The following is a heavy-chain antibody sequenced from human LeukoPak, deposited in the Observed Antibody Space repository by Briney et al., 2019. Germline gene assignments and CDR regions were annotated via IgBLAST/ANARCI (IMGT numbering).Heavy chain of an antibody. CDR1: GGSFSGYY. D-gene: IGHD4-11*01. J-gene: IGHJ4*02. CDR3: ARPSLYGNYNY. CDR2: INHSGST. Sequence: PSETLSLTCAVYGGSFSGYYWSWIRQPPGKGLEWIGEINHSGSTNYNPSLKSRVTISVDTSKNQFSLKLSSVTAADTAVYYCARPSLYGNYNYWGQGTLVTVSS. V-gene: IGHV4-34*01.